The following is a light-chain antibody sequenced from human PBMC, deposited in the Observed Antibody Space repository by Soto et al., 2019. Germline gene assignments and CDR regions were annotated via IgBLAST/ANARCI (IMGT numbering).Light chain of an antibody. CDR2: EVS. CDR1: SSDVGGYNY. CDR3: SSYTSSSTLV. J-gene: IGLJ3*02. V-gene: IGLV2-14*01. Sequence: QAVVTQPASVSGSPGQSITISCPGTSSDVGGYNYVSWYQQHPGKAPKLMIYEVSNRPSGVSNRFSGSKSGNTASLPISGLQAEDEADYYCSSYTSSSTLVFGGGTKLTVL.